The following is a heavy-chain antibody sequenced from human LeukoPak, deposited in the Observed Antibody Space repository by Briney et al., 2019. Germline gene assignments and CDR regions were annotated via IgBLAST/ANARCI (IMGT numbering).Heavy chain of an antibody. D-gene: IGHD6-13*01. CDR2: ISSGNI. V-gene: IGHV3-21*01. CDR3: ARRVASANDAFDI. Sequence: GGSLRLSCAASGFTFSSYSMSWVRQAPGKGLEWVSSISSGNIYYGDSLKGRFTISRDNAKNSLYLQMNSLRAEDTAVYYCARRVASANDAFDIWGQGTMVAVSS. CDR1: GFTFSSYS. J-gene: IGHJ3*02.